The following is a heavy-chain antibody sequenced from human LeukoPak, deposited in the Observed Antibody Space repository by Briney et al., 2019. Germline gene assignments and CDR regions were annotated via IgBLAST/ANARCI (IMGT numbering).Heavy chain of an antibody. CDR1: GFTFSSYG. CDR3: ARGGKLRYFDWEPLEIINWFDP. J-gene: IGHJ5*02. V-gene: IGHV3-13*01. D-gene: IGHD3-9*01. CDR2: IGTAGDT. Sequence: QSGGSLRLSCAASGFTFSSYGMSWVRQAPGKGLEWVSAIGTAGDTYYPGSVKGRFTISRENAKNSLYLQMNSLRAGDTAVYYCARGGKLRYFDWEPLEIINWFDPWGQGTLVTVSS.